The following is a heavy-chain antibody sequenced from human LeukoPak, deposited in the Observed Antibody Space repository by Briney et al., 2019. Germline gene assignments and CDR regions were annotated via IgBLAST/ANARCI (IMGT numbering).Heavy chain of an antibody. V-gene: IGHV4-34*01. D-gene: IGHD1-7*01. J-gene: IGHJ4*02. CDR2: INHSGST. Sequence: SETLSLTCAVYGGSFSGYYWSWIRQPPGKGLEWIGEINHSGSTNYNPSLKSRVTISVDTSKNQFSLKLSSVTAADTAVYYCARVYNWNYYFDYWGQGTLVTVSS. CDR1: GGSFSGYY. CDR3: ARVYNWNYYFDY.